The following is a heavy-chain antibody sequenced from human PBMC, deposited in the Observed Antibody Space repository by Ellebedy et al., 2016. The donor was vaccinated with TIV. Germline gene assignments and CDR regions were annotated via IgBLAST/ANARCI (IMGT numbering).Heavy chain of an antibody. CDR1: GFNLSTSD. J-gene: IGHJ4*02. Sequence: SLKISCAASGFNLSTSDMYWVRQAPGKGLEWVSGISWNSGSIGYADSVKGRFTISRDNAKNTLYLHMNSLRAEDTAVYYCAKDALNITIFGVVIEGAFDYWGQGTLVTVSS. V-gene: IGHV3-9*01. CDR2: ISWNSGSI. D-gene: IGHD3-3*01. CDR3: AKDALNITIFGVVIEGAFDY.